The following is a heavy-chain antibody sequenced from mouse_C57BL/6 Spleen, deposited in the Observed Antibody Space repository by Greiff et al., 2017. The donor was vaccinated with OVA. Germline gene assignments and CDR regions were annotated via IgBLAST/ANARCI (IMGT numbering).Heavy chain of an antibody. V-gene: IGHV1-15*01. CDR3: TRWNYYASIDY. Sequence: VQLQQSGAELVRPGASVTLSCKASGYTFTDYEMHWVQQTPVHGLEWIGAIDPETGGTASNQKFKGKAILTADQSSSTAYMELRSLTSEDAAVYYCTRWNYYASIDYWGQGTSVTVSS. D-gene: IGHD1-1*01. CDR1: GYTFTDYE. J-gene: IGHJ4*01. CDR2: IDPETGGT.